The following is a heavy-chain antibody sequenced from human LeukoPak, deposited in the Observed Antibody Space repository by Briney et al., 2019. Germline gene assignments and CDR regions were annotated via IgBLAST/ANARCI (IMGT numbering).Heavy chain of an antibody. CDR1: GFTFSDYY. J-gene: IGHJ4*02. D-gene: IGHD3-22*01. CDR2: IGSSGTPI. CDR3: ARVGESSGCYLEY. Sequence: GSLRLSCAASGFTFSDYYMSWIRQAPGKGLEWVSYIGSSGTPIYYADSVKGRFTISRDNAKNSLFLQMNSLRAEDTAVYYCARVGESSGCYLEYWGQGTLVTVSS. V-gene: IGHV3-11*01.